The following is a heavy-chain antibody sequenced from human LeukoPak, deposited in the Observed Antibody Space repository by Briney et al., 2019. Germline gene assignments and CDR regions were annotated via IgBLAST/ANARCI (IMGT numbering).Heavy chain of an antibody. CDR3: TTDGSIVVVPAAIGGDWFDP. Sequence: GGSLRLSCAASGFTFSNAWMSWVRQAPGKGLEWVGRIKSKTDGGTTDYAAPVKGRFTISRDDSKNTLYLQMNSLKTEDTAVYYRTTDGSIVVVPAAIGGDWFDPWGQGTLVTVSS. D-gene: IGHD2-2*02. J-gene: IGHJ5*02. V-gene: IGHV3-15*01. CDR1: GFTFSNAW. CDR2: IKSKTDGGTT.